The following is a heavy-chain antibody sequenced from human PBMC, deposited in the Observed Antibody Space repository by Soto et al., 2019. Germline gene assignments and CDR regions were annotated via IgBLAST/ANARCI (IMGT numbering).Heavy chain of an antibody. J-gene: IGHJ6*02. V-gene: IGHV3-30*18. D-gene: IGHD3-9*01. CDR2: ISYDGSNK. Sequence: GGSLRLSCAASGFTFSSYGMHWVRQAPGKGLEWVAVISYDGSNKYYADSVKGRFTISRDNSKNTLYLQMNSLRAEDTAVYYCAKDLRPVENILTPGEGYYYYYGMDVWGQGTTVTVSS. CDR3: AKDLRPVENILTPGEGYYYYYGMDV. CDR1: GFTFSSYG.